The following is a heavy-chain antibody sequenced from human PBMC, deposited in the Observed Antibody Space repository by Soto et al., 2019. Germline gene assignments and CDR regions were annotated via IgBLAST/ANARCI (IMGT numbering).Heavy chain of an antibody. CDR3: ARDLGGTYYYDSSGYSYFDY. V-gene: IGHV1-18*01. D-gene: IGHD3-22*01. CDR2: SIAYNGNT. CDR1: RGTLSSYA. J-gene: IGHJ4*02. Sequence: PVEVSCKASRGTLSSYALCWVRQANRQVLAWMGWSIAYNGNTNYAQKLQGRVTRTTDTSTSTAYMELRSLRSDDTAVYYCARDLGGTYYYDSSGYSYFDYWCQGTLVTAPQ.